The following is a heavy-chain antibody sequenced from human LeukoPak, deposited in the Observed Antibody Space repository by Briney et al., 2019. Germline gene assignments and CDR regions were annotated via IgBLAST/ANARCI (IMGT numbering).Heavy chain of an antibody. Sequence: GGSLRLSCAASGFTFSSYGMHWGREAPGKGLEWLAVISYDGSNKYYADSVKGRFTIFRDNSKNTLYLHMNSLRAEDTAMYYCAKDLSAARQFHYYYGLDVWGQGTTVTVSS. CDR1: GFTFSSYG. CDR3: AKDLSAARQFHYYYGLDV. V-gene: IGHV3-30*18. J-gene: IGHJ6*02. D-gene: IGHD2-2*01. CDR2: ISYDGSNK.